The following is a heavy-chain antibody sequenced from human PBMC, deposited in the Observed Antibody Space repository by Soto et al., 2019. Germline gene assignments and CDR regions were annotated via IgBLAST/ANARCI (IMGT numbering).Heavy chain of an antibody. V-gene: IGHV1-8*01. J-gene: IGHJ5*02. CDR1: GYTFTSYD. CDR3: ARGRTMIGLVPNWFDP. D-gene: IGHD3-22*01. Sequence: ASVKVSCKASGYTFTSYDINWVRQATGQGLEWMGWMNPNSGNTGYAQKFQGRVTMTRNTSISTAYMELSSLRSEDTAVYYCARGRTMIGLVPNWFDPWGQGTLVTVSS. CDR2: MNPNSGNT.